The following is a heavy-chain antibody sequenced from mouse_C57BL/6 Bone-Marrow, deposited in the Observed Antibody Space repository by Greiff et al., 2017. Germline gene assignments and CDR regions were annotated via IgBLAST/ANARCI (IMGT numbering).Heavy chain of an antibody. J-gene: IGHJ2*01. CDR3: ARALCSSSYFDY. Sequence: QVQLQQPGAELVKPGASVKMSCKASGYTFPSYWITWVKQRPGQGLEWIGDIYPGSGSTNYNEKFKSKATLTVDTSSSTAYMQLSSLTSEDSAVYYCARALCSSSYFDYWCQGATLTVSS. CDR2: IYPGSGST. D-gene: IGHD1-1*01. V-gene: IGHV1-55*01. CDR1: GYTFPSYW.